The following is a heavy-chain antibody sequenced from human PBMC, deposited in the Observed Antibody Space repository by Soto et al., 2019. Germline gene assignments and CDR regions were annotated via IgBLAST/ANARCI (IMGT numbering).Heavy chain of an antibody. Sequence: SETLSLTCTVSGGSISSYYWSWIRQPPGKGLEWIGYIYYSGSTNYNPSLKSRVTISVDTSKNQFSLKLSSVTAADTAVYYCARCLVTAIGVWFDPWGRGTLVTVSS. CDR2: IYYSGST. CDR1: GGSISSYY. V-gene: IGHV4-59*08. D-gene: IGHD2-21*02. J-gene: IGHJ5*02. CDR3: ARCLVTAIGVWFDP.